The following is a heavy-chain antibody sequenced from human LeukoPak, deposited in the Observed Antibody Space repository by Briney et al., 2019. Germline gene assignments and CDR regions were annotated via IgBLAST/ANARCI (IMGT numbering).Heavy chain of an antibody. D-gene: IGHD4-23*01. Sequence: SETLSLTCTVSGGSISNYYWSWIRQPPGKGLEWIGYVYYSESTKYNPSLKSRITISIDTSKSQFSLKLSSVTAADTAVYYCASFSDYGGNFFDYWGQGTLVTVSS. CDR1: GGSISNYY. J-gene: IGHJ4*02. V-gene: IGHV4-59*08. CDR3: ASFSDYGGNFFDY. CDR2: VYYSEST.